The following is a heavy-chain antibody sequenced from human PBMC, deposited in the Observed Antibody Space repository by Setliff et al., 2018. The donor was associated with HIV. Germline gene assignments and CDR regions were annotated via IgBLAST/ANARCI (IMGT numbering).Heavy chain of an antibody. CDR2: IIPILGIA. Sequence: SVKVSCKASEYTFASHALIWVRQAPGQGLEWMGWIIPILGIANYAQKFQGRVTITADKSTSTAYMELRSLRSDDTAVYFCARLGSGWSDSYYYAMDIWGQGTTVTV. J-gene: IGHJ6*02. V-gene: IGHV1-69*10. D-gene: IGHD6-19*01. CDR3: ARLGSGWSDSYYYAMDI. CDR1: EYTFASHA.